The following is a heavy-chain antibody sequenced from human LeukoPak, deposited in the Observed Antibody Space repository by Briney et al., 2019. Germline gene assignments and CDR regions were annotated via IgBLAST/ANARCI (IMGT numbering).Heavy chain of an antibody. CDR3: ARSGYCTRTSCLNGRGAFDI. V-gene: IGHV3-48*04. D-gene: IGHD2-2*01. Sequence: GGSLRLSCAASGFTFSSYSMNWVRQAPGKGLEWVSYISSSSSTIYYADSVKGRFTISGDNAKNSLYLQMISLRPEDTAVYYCARSGYCTRTSCLNGRGAFDIWGQGTMVTVSS. CDR1: GFTFSSYS. CDR2: ISSSSSTI. J-gene: IGHJ3*02.